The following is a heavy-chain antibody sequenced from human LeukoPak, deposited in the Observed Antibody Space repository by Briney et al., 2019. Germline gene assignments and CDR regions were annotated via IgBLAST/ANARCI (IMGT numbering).Heavy chain of an antibody. Sequence: AGGPLRLSCAASGFTFRSYGMHWVRQAPGKGLEWGAAISNDGSNKYYADSVKGRFTISRDNSKNTLYLQMDSLRAEDTAVYRCAGRVNTGYWGQGTLVTVSS. CDR2: ISNDGSNK. V-gene: IGHV3-30*03. D-gene: IGHD5-18*01. CDR3: AGRVNTGY. CDR1: GFTFRSYG. J-gene: IGHJ4*02.